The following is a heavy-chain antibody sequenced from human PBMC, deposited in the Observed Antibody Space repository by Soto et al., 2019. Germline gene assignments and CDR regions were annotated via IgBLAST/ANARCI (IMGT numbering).Heavy chain of an antibody. D-gene: IGHD1-1*01. CDR1: GFTFDDYA. CDR2: ISWNSGNI. V-gene: IGHV3-9*01. J-gene: IGHJ4*02. Sequence: EVQLVESGGGLVQPGRSPRLSCAASGFTFDDYAMHWVRLAPGKGLEWVSSISWNSGNIDYGDSVKSRVTVSRDNTKNFFYLQMNSLRSEDTAMYYCAKDASITTTYLAHWAQGTLVTVSA. CDR3: AKDASITTTYLAH.